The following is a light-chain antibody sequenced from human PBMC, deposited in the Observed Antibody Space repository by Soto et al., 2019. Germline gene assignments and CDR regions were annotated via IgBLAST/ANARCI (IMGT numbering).Light chain of an antibody. CDR3: GTWDNSLSAYV. V-gene: IGLV1-51*01. J-gene: IGLJ1*01. CDR2: YND. Sequence: QSVLTQPPSVSAAPAQNVTISCSRGDSIIGNIYVSWYQQLPGRGPKLLIYYNDKRPSGIPDRFSGSKSGRSATLGITGLQTGDEANYYCGTWDNSLSAYVFGTGTKLTVL. CDR1: DSIIGNIY.